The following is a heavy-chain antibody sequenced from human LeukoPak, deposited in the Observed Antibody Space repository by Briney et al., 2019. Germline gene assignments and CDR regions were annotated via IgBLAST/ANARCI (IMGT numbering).Heavy chain of an antibody. J-gene: IGHJ5*02. CDR1: GGSFSGYY. CDR3: ARGITMVRGATSEGIP. Sequence: PSETLCLTCAVYGGSFSGYYWSWIRQPPGKGLEWIGEINHSGSTNYNPSLKSRVTISVDTSKNQFSLKLSSVTAADTAVYYCARGITMVRGATSEGIPWGQGTLVTVSS. D-gene: IGHD3-10*01. V-gene: IGHV4-34*01. CDR2: INHSGST.